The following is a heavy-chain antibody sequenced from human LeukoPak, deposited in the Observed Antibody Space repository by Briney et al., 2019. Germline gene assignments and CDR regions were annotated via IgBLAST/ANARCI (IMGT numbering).Heavy chain of an antibody. Sequence: GGSLRLSCTASGFTTHYWLNWVRQSPGKGLEWVSAIGTAGDTYYPGSVKGRFSISRDNAKNSLHLQMSSLIAGDTAVYYCARALPDYGGNSRYYYGLDVWGQGTTVTVSS. D-gene: IGHD4-23*01. CDR2: IGTAGDT. J-gene: IGHJ6*02. CDR1: GFTTHYW. CDR3: ARALPDYGGNSRYYYGLDV. V-gene: IGHV3-13*01.